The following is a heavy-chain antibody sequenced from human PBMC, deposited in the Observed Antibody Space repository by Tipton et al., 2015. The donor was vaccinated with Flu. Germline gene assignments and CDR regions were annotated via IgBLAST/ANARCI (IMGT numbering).Heavy chain of an antibody. CDR1: GFTFSNAW. V-gene: IGHV3-15*01. J-gene: IGHJ6*02. CDR3: TTVGRSSTSRGGGYYYYGMDV. Sequence: SLRLSCAASGFTFSNAWMSWVRQAPGKGLEWVGRIKSKTDGGTTDYAAPVKGRFTISRDDSKNTLYLQMNSLKTEDTAVYYCTTVGRSSTSRGGGYYYYGMDVWGQGTTVTVSS. D-gene: IGHD2-2*01. CDR2: IKSKTDGGTT.